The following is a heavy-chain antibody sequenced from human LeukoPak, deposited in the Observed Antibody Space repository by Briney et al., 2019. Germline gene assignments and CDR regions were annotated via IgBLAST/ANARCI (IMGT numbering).Heavy chain of an antibody. CDR2: IKVDGTEK. V-gene: IGHV3-7*02. Sequence: GGSLRLSCAASGFXFSAYWISWVRQAPGKGLEWVANIKVDGTEKYYVDSVKGRFTISRDNAKNSLYLQMNSLRAEDTAVYYCARVGYSYGLDYFDYWGQGNLVTVSS. J-gene: IGHJ4*02. CDR3: ARVGYSYGLDYFDY. D-gene: IGHD5-18*01. CDR1: GFXFSAYW.